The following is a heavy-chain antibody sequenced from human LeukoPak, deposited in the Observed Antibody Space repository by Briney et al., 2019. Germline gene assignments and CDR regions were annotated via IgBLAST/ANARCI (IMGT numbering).Heavy chain of an antibody. D-gene: IGHD6-19*01. J-gene: IGHJ4*02. CDR3: ARLQWLACDY. Sequence: SETLSLTCTVSGGSISSGSYYWGWIRQPPGKGLEWIGSIYYSGSTYYNPSLKSRVTISVDTSKNQFSLKLSSVTAADTAVYYCARLQWLACDYWGQGTLVTVSS. CDR2: IYYSGST. V-gene: IGHV4-39*01. CDR1: GGSISSGSYY.